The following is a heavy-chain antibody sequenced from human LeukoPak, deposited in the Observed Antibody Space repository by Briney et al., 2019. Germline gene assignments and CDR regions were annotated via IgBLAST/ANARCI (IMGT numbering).Heavy chain of an antibody. CDR2: ISGSGGST. CDR1: GFTFSSYA. Sequence: GGSLRLSCAASGFTFSSYAMSWVRQDPGKGLEWVSAISGSGGSTYYADSVKGRFTISRDNSKNTLYLQMNSLRAEDTAVYYCAKEGGPRLAVAGTFFDYWGQGTLVTVSS. J-gene: IGHJ4*02. CDR3: AKEGGPRLAVAGTFFDY. D-gene: IGHD6-19*01. V-gene: IGHV3-23*01.